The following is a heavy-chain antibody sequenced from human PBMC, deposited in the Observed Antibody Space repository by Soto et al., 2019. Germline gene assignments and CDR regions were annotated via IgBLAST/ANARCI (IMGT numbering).Heavy chain of an antibody. CDR1: GFTFSSYG. V-gene: IGHV3-33*01. D-gene: IGHD6-19*01. CDR2: IWYDGSNK. J-gene: IGHJ4*02. CDR3: ARDGGYSSGWRGDY. Sequence: QVQLVESGGGVVQPGRSLRLSCAASGFTFSSYGMHWVRQAPGKGLEWVAVIWYDGSNKYYADSVKGRFTISRANSKTSLYLQMNSLRAEDTAVYYCARDGGYSSGWRGDYWGQGTLVTFSS.